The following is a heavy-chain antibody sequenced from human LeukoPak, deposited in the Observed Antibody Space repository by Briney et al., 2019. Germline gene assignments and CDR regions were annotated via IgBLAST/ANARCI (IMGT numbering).Heavy chain of an antibody. CDR2: IWYDGSNK. D-gene: IGHD3-16*01. CDR3: ARDGVLSSLDY. V-gene: IGHV3-33*01. CDR1: GFTFSSYG. J-gene: IGHJ4*02. Sequence: GRSLRLSCAASGFTFSSYGMHWVRQAPGKGLEWVAVIWYDGSNKYYADSVKGRFTISRDNSKNTLYLQMNSLRAEDTAVYYCARDGVLSSLDYWGQGTLVTVSS.